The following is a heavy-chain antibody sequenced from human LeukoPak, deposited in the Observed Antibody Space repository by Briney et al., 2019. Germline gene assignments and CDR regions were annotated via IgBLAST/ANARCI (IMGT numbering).Heavy chain of an antibody. CDR2: ISSSSSTI. CDR1: GFTFSSYS. Sequence: GGSLRLSCAVSGFTFSSYSMNWVRQAPGKGLEWVSYISSSSSTIYYADSVKGRFTISRDNAKNSLYLQMNSLRDEDTAVYYCARAQVYYYGMDVWGQGTTVTVSS. CDR3: ARAQVYYYGMDV. V-gene: IGHV3-48*02. J-gene: IGHJ6*02.